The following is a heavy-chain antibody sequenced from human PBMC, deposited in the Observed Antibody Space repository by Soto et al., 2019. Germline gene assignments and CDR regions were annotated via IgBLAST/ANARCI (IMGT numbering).Heavy chain of an antibody. CDR2: ISAYNGNT. J-gene: IGHJ3*02. CDR1: GYTFTSYG. CDR3: ARVVLNITMVGVVIRDDAFDI. Sequence: ASVKVSCKASGYTFTSYGISWVRQAPGQGLEWMGWISAYNGNTNYAQKLQGRVTMTTDTSTSTACMELRSLGADDAVVYYCARVVLNITMVGVVIRDDAFDIGGEGRMVTV. V-gene: IGHV1-18*01. D-gene: IGHD3-22*01.